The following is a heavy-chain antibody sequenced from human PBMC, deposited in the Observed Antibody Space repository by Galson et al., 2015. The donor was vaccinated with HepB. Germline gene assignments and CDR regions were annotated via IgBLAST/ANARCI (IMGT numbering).Heavy chain of an antibody. V-gene: IGHV3-11*03. CDR1: GFTFSDYY. CDR3: ARTELAYSYVIDY. CDR2: ISSSSSYT. J-gene: IGHJ4*02. D-gene: IGHD5-18*01. Sequence: SLRLSCAASGFTFSDYYMSWIRQAPGKGLEWVSYISSSSSYTNYADSFKGRFTISRDNANSTRYMQMNGLRADDTAIYYCARTELAYSYVIDYWGQGTLVTVSS.